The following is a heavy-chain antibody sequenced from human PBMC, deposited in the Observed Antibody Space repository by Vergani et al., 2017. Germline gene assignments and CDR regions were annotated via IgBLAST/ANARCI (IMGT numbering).Heavy chain of an antibody. D-gene: IGHD2-15*01. V-gene: IGHV3-21*01. J-gene: IGHJ4*02. CDR2: ISSSSSYI. CDR3: ARDELGGGRGFDY. Sequence: EVQQVESGGGLVKPGGSLRLSCAASGFTFSSYSMNWVRQAPGKGLEWVSSISSSSSYIYYADSVKGRFTISRDNAKNSLYLQMNSLRAEDTAVYYCARDELGGGRGFDYWGQGTLVTVSS. CDR1: GFTFSSYS.